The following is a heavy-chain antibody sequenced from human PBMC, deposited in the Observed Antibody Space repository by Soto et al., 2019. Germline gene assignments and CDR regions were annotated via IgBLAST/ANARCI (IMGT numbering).Heavy chain of an antibody. Sequence: QVQLVQSGAEEKKPGASVKVSCKASGYNFTSYAMHWVRQAPGQRLEWMGWINAGNGNTKYSQKFQGRVTITRDTSASTAYMELSSLRSEDTAVYYCAGSVVVVTALDDWGQGTTVTVSS. CDR1: GYNFTSYA. CDR2: INAGNGNT. CDR3: AGSVVVVTALDD. J-gene: IGHJ6*02. V-gene: IGHV1-3*05. D-gene: IGHD2-21*02.